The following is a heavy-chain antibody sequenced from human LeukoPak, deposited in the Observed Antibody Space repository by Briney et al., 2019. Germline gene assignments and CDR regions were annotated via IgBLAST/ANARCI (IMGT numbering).Heavy chain of an antibody. V-gene: IGHV3-23*01. CDR3: AAREYRKYSSSWYVFNY. CDR2: ISGSGGST. Sequence: PGGSLRLSCAASGFTFSSYAMSWVRQAPGKGLEWVSAISGSGGSTYYADSVKGRFTISRDNSKNTPYLQMNSLRAEDTAVYYCAAREYRKYSSSWYVFNYWGQGTLVTVSS. J-gene: IGHJ4*02. D-gene: IGHD6-13*01. CDR1: GFTFSSYA.